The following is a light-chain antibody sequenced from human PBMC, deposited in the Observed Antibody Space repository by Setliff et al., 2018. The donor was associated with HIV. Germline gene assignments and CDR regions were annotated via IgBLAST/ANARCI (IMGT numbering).Light chain of an antibody. V-gene: IGLV2-14*01. CDR2: EVS. CDR1: SSDVGGYNY. Sequence: QSVLAQPASVSGSPGQSITISCTGTSSDVGGYNYVSWYQQHPGKAPKLMIYEVSERPSGVSNRFSAAKSGNTASLTISGLQADDEADYYCSSWTGSSTLMFGTGTKVTVL. CDR3: SSWTGSSTLM. J-gene: IGLJ1*01.